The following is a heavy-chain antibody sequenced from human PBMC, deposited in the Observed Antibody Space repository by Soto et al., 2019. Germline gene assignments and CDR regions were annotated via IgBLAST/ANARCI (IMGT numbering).Heavy chain of an antibody. Sequence: GGSLRLSCAASGFTFSSYAMSWVHQAPGKGLEWVSAISGSGGSTYYADSVKGRFTISRDNSKNTLYLQMNSLRAEDTAVYYCAKDGDSYYDILTGYYSTYYFDYWGQGTLVTVSS. J-gene: IGHJ4*02. V-gene: IGHV3-23*01. CDR2: ISGSGGST. CDR1: GFTFSSYA. D-gene: IGHD3-9*01. CDR3: AKDGDSYYDILTGYYSTYYFDY.